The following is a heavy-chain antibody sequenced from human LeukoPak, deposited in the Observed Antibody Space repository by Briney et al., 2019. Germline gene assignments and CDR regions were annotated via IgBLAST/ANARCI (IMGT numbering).Heavy chain of an antibody. CDR3: ARGLGVVVRDAFDI. J-gene: IGHJ3*02. CDR1: GWSFNDYY. Sequence: SETLSLTCEVYGWSFNDYYWTWIPQPPRKGLEGIGEINHSGKTNYNPSLKSRVTISVDTSKNQASLEVTSLTAADTAIYYCARGLGVVVRDAFDIWGQGTTVIVSS. D-gene: IGHD3-22*01. V-gene: IGHV4-34*01. CDR2: INHSGKT.